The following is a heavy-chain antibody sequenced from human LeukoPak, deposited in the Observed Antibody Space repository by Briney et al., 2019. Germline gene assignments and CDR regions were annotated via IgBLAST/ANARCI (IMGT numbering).Heavy chain of an antibody. CDR2: IWYDGSNK. CDR1: GFTFSSYG. D-gene: IGHD3-3*01. CDR3: AKGTIPDY. J-gene: IGHJ4*02. V-gene: IGHV3-30*02. Sequence: GGSLRLSCAASGFTFSSYGMHWVRQAPGKGLEWVAIIWYDGSNKYYADSVKGRFSISRDNSKNTLYLQMNSLRAEDTAVYYCAKGTIPDYWGQGTLVTVSS.